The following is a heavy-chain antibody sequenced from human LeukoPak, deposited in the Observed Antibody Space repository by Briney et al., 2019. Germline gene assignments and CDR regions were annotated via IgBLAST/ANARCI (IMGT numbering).Heavy chain of an antibody. D-gene: IGHD3-3*01. CDR1: GVSFSGYY. CDR2: INHSGST. CDR3: ARVMGQYYDFWSGYYKGNSFDY. Sequence: SETLSLTCAVYGVSFSGYYWSWIRQPPGKGLEWIGEINHSGSTNYNPSLKSRVTISVDTSKNQFSLKLSSVTAADTAVYYCARVMGQYYDFWSGYYKGNSFDYWGQGTLVTVSS. V-gene: IGHV4-34*01. J-gene: IGHJ4*02.